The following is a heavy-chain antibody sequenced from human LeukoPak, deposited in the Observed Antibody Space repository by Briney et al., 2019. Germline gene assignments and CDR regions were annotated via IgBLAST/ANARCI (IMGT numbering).Heavy chain of an antibody. D-gene: IGHD2-15*01. V-gene: IGHV1-18*01. CDR2: ISAYNGNT. CDR1: GYTFTSYG. J-gene: IGHJ6*03. CDR3: ARYAPHCSGGSCYSVVDYYYYMDV. Sequence: ASVKVSCKASGYTFTSYGISWVRQAPGQGLEWMGWISAYNGNTTYAQKLQGRVTMTTDTSTSTAYMELRSLRSDDTAVYYCARYAPHCSGGSCYSVVDYYYYMDVWGKGTTVTVSS.